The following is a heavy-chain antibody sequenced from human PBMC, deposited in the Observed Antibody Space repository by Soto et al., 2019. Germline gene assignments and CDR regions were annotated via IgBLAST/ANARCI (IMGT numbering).Heavy chain of an antibody. CDR1: GRTFRDDA. J-gene: IGHJ4*02. CDR3: AKRGGFVVATTNYFDP. V-gene: IGHV3-30*18. D-gene: IGHD2-15*01. Sequence: GGGLRGSWGAAGRTFRDDAMVRGRRSPGKGREWVAVISYDGNDKYYADSVKGRFSISRDGSKNTLSLQMDSLRVEDTAVYYCAKRGGFVVATTNYFDPWGQGT. CDR2: ISYDGNDK.